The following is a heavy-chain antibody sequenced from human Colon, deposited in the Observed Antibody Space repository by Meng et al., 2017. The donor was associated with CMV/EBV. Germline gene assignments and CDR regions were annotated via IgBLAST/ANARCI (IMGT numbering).Heavy chain of an antibody. Sequence: LTCAVSGGSISSDNWWPWVRQPPGKGLEWIGEIFHTGSSNYNPSLNSRVAISLDKSRDQISLHVISVTAADTAVYYCARGGGYYVDYWGQGTLVTVSS. CDR3: ARGGGYYVDY. V-gene: IGHV4-4*02. J-gene: IGHJ4*02. CDR1: GGSISSDNW. D-gene: IGHD1-26*01. CDR2: IFHTGSS.